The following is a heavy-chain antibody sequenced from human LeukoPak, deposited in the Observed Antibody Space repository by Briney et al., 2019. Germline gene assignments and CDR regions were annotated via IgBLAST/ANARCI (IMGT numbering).Heavy chain of an antibody. CDR1: GGSISSSSYY. CDR3: ARVRVSAAAGTDYFDY. CDR2: IYYSGST. V-gene: IGHV4-39*07. Sequence: SETLSLTCTVSGGSISSSSYYWGWIRQPPGKGLEWIGSIYYSGSTYYNPSLKSRVTISVDTSKSQFSLKLSSVTAADTAVYYCARVRVSAAAGTDYFDYWGQGTLVTVSS. J-gene: IGHJ4*02. D-gene: IGHD6-13*01.